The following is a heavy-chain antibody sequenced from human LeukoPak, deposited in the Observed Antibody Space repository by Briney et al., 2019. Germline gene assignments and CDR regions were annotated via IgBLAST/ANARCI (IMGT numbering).Heavy chain of an antibody. CDR3: ALRNYDYVWGSYRPRGFDP. V-gene: IGHV4-39*01. Sequence: SETLSLTCTVSGGSISSSSYYWGWLRQPPGKGLGWIGSIYYSGSTYYNPSLKSRVTISVDTSTNQFSLKLRSVTAADTAVHYCALRNYDYVWGSYRPRGFDPWGQGTLVTVSS. CDR2: IYYSGST. D-gene: IGHD3-16*02. CDR1: GGSISSSSYY. J-gene: IGHJ5*02.